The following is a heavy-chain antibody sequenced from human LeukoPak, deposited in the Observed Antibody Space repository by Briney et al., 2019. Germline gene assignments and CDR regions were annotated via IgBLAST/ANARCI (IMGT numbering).Heavy chain of an antibody. CDR2: IYSGGST. V-gene: IGHV3-53*01. J-gene: IGHJ5*02. Sequence: GGSLRLSCAASGFTVSSNYMSWVRQAPGKGLEWVSVIYSGGSTYYADSVKGRFTISRDNSKNTLYLQMNSLRAEDTAVYYCARGQIAVAGGWFDPWGQGTLVTVSS. CDR1: GFTVSSNY. CDR3: ARGQIAVAGGWFDP. D-gene: IGHD6-19*01.